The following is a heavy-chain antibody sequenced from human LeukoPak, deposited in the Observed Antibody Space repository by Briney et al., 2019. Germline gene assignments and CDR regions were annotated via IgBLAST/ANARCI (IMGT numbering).Heavy chain of an antibody. D-gene: IGHD1-7*01. V-gene: IGHV7-4-1*02. CDR1: GYTFTSYA. CDR2: ISTNTGNP. CDR3: ARDARTIDFDY. Sequence: ASVKVSCKASGYTFTSYAMNWVRQAPGQGLEWMGWISTNTGNPTYAQDFTGRFVFSLDTSVSTAYLQISSLKAEDTAVYYCARDARTIDFDYWGQGALVTVSS. J-gene: IGHJ4*02.